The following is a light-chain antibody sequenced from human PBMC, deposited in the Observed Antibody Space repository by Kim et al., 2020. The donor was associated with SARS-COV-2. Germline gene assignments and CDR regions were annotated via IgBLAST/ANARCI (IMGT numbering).Light chain of an antibody. V-gene: IGLV3-21*04. Sequence: SSELTQPPSVSVAPGRTARITCGGDNIGSKSVHWYQQKPGQGPVMVVSYDSDRPSGIPERFSGSNSGNTATLIIRRVEAGDEADYYCQVWDNTSDQVVFGGGTQLTVL. CDR3: QVWDNTSDQVV. CDR2: YDS. J-gene: IGLJ2*01. CDR1: NIGSKS.